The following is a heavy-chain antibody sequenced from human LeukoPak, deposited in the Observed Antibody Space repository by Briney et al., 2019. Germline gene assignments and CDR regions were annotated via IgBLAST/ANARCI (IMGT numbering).Heavy chain of an antibody. J-gene: IGHJ6*03. D-gene: IGHD3-10*01. V-gene: IGHV3-30*02. CDR3: AKDRAYYYYMDV. CDR2: IRYDGSNK. Sequence: GGSLRLSCAASGFTFSSYGMHRVRQAPGKGLEWVAFIRYDGSNKYYADSVKGRFTISRDNSKNTLYLQMNSLRAEDTAVYYCAKDRAYYYYMDVWGKGTTVTVSS. CDR1: GFTFSSYG.